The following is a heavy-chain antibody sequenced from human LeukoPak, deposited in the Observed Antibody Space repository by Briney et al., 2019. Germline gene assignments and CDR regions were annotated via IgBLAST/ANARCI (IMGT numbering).Heavy chain of an antibody. D-gene: IGHD2-15*01. V-gene: IGHV4-61*09. CDR3: AKTWSGTFHI. CDR1: GGSISSGTDY. CDR2: TFSSGST. Sequence: ASETLSLTCTVSGGSISSGTDYWSWIRQPAGKGLEWIGHTFSSGSTNYNPSLKSRVTISVDTSKNQFSLSLTSVTAADTAIYYCAKTWSGTFHIWAQGTMVTVSS. J-gene: IGHJ3*02.